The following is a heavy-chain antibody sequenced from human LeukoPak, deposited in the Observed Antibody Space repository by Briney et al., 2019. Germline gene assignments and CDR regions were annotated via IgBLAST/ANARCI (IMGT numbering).Heavy chain of an antibody. V-gene: IGHV3-20*04. CDR3: AREQRITMVRGVIIPFPFYYGMDV. CDR2: INWNGGST. J-gene: IGHJ6*02. Sequence: GGSLRLSCAASGFTFDDYGMSWVRHAPGKGLEWVSGINWNGGSTGYADSVKGRFTISRDNAKNSLYLQMNSLRAEDTALYYCAREQRITMVRGVIIPFPFYYGMDVWGQGTTVTVSS. D-gene: IGHD3-10*01. CDR1: GFTFDDYG.